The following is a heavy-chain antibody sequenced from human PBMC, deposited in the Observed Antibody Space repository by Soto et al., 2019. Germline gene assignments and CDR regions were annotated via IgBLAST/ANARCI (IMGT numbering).Heavy chain of an antibody. Sequence: QVQLQESGPGLVKPSETLSLTCTVSGGSIRSYHWSWIRQPPGKGLEWIGYIYYSGSTNYNPYLKSRVTISVDTSKNQFSLKLSSVTAADTAVYYCARRYGSAIDYWGQGTLVTVSS. CDR3: ARRYGSAIDY. V-gene: IGHV4-59*08. CDR2: IYYSGST. J-gene: IGHJ4*02. D-gene: IGHD1-26*01. CDR1: GGSIRSYH.